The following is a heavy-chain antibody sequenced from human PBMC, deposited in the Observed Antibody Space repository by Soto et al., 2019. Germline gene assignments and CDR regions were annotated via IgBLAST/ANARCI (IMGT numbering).Heavy chain of an antibody. J-gene: IGHJ6*02. V-gene: IGHV4-59*08. CDR1: GASISSYY. Sequence: SETLSLTCTVSGASISSYYWSWIRQPPGKGLEWIGYIYYSGSINYNPSLKSRVTISVDTSKNQFSLKLSSVTAADTAVYYCARRRGGYYYYGMDVWGQGTTVT. CDR2: IYYSGSI. D-gene: IGHD3-10*01. CDR3: ARRRGGYYYYGMDV.